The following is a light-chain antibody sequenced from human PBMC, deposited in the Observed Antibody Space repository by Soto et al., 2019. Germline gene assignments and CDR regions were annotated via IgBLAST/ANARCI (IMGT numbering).Light chain of an antibody. V-gene: IGLV2-23*01. CDR1: SSDVGSYNL. CDR2: EGS. Sequence: QSALTQPASVSGSPGQSITISCTGTSSDVGSYNLVSWYQQYPGKAPKLMIYEGSKRPSGVSNRFSGFKSGNTASLTISGLQDEDEADYYCFSYAGSSTPAVFGGGTQLTVL. J-gene: IGLJ7*01. CDR3: FSYAGSSTPAV.